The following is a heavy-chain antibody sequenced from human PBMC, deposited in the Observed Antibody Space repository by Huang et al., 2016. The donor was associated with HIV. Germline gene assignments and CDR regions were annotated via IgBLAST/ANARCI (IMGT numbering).Heavy chain of an antibody. J-gene: IGHJ1*01. D-gene: IGHD3-22*01. V-gene: IGHV1-18*01. CDR3: ARERYYYDRSGYYTPVEYFHH. CDR1: GYTFTHYA. Sequence: QVQLVQSGAEVQKPRASVKASCKASGYTFTHYAINWVPQAPGQSLEWMGWISDYNGKTNYAQKVQGRVTMTKDTSTSTAYMELRSLISDDTAVYYCARERYYYDRSGYYTPVEYFHHWGQGTLVTVSS. CDR2: ISDYNGKT.